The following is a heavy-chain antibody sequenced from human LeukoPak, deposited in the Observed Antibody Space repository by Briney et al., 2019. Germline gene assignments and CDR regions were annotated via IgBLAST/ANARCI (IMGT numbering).Heavy chain of an antibody. CDR3: AKGSYDYVWGSFGDY. V-gene: IGHV3-23*01. Sequence: GGSLRLSCAASGFTFSSYAMSWVRQAPGKGLEWVSSISASGGSTYSADSVKGRFTISRDNSKNTLFLQMNSLRAEDTAVYYCAKGSYDYVWGSFGDYWGQGTLVTVSS. CDR1: GFTFSSYA. J-gene: IGHJ4*02. CDR2: ISASGGST. D-gene: IGHD3-16*01.